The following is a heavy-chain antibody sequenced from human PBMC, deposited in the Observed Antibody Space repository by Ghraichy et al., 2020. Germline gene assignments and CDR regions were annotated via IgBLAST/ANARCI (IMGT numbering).Heavy chain of an antibody. CDR2: ISSSVSNI. CDR3: AREAAQCGGDCNDY. V-gene: IGHV3-48*03. J-gene: IGHJ4*02. D-gene: IGHD2-21*01. Sequence: SLNISCAASGFTFSSCEMNWVRQAPGKGLEWISYISSSVSNIYYADSVKGRFTISRDNAKNSLYLQMDSLRAEDTAVYYCAREAAQCGGDCNDYWGQGTLVTVSS. CDR1: GFTFSSCE.